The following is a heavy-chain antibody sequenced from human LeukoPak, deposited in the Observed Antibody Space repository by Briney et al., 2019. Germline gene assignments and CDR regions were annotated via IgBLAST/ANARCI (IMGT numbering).Heavy chain of an antibody. CDR2: VYYSGST. CDR3: ASSRDGYNSLDY. D-gene: IGHD5-24*01. V-gene: IGHV4-59*01. Sequence: SETLPLTCTVSGGSISSYYWGWIRQPPGKGLEWIGYVYYSGSTNYNPSLKSRVTISVDTSKNQFSLKLSSVTAADTAVYYCASSRDGYNSLDYWGQGTLVTVSS. CDR1: GGSISSYY. J-gene: IGHJ4*02.